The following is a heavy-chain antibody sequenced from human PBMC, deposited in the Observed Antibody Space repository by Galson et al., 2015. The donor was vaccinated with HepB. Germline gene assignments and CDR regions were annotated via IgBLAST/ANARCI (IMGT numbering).Heavy chain of an antibody. J-gene: IGHJ3*01. CDR2: ITNDGAGT. CDR1: GFNFNYYA. V-gene: IGHV3-64D*08. Sequence: SLRLSSAASGFNFNYYAMHWVRQAPGRGLEYISGITNDGAGTNYADFVRGRSTISRDNSRKSLNLQMTSLRPDDTALYYCVKEDILSGFLVGSFHVWGQGTMVTVSS. D-gene: IGHD3-9*01. CDR3: VKEDILSGFLVGSFHV.